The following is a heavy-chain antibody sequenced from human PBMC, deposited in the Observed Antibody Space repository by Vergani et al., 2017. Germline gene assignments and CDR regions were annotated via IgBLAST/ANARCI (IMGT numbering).Heavy chain of an antibody. D-gene: IGHD1-14*01. V-gene: IGHV3-48*04. Sequence: EVQLVESGGGLVQPGGSLRLSCAASGFTFSRHWMHWVRQAPGKGLEWVSYISHSGNTIYYADSVKGRFTISRDNAKNSLYLQMNSLRAEDTAVYYCARAPKPQPPKYYYYMDVWGKGTTVTLSS. J-gene: IGHJ6*03. CDR3: ARAPKPQPPKYYYYMDV. CDR1: GFTFSRHW. CDR2: ISHSGNTI.